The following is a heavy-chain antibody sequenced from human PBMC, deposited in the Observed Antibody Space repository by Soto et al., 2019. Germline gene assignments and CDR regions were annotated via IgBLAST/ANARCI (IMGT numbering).Heavy chain of an antibody. D-gene: IGHD3-3*01. CDR2: IYTSGST. J-gene: IGHJ6*02. CDR3: ARDTYYDFWSGYRMDA. CDR1: GGSISSYY. Sequence: SETLSLTCTVSGGSISSYYWSWIRQPAGKGLEWIGRIYTSGSTNYNPSLKSRVTMSVDTSKNQFSLKLSSVTAADTAVYYCARDTYYDFWSGYRMDAWGQGTTVTVSS. V-gene: IGHV4-4*07.